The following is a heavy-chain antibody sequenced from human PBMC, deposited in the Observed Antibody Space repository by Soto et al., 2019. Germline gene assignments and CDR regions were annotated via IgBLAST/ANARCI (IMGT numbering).Heavy chain of an antibody. CDR3: ARNGIAVAVSDPNFDH. CDR2: ILSNDEK. V-gene: IGHV2-26*01. J-gene: IGHJ4*02. CDR1: GFSLSNARMG. Sequence: QVTLKESGPVLVKPTETLTLTCTVSGFSLSNARMGGSWIRQPPGKALEWLAHILSNDEKSYSTSLKSRLTIPKDTSKSQVVLTMTNLDPVDTATYFCARNGIAVAVSDPNFDHWGQGTLVAVSS. D-gene: IGHD6-19*01.